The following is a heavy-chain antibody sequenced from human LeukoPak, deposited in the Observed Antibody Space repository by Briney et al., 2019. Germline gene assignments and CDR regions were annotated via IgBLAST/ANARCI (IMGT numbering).Heavy chain of an antibody. V-gene: IGHV4-39*01. CDR2: IYYSGST. Sequence: PSETLSLTCTVSGGSISSSSYYWGWIRQPPGKGLEWIGSIYYSGSTYYNPSLKSRVTISVDTSKNQFSLKLSSVTAADTAVYYCARHRLGRSRIAVAATFDYWGQGTLVTVSS. CDR3: ARHRLGRSRIAVAATFDY. D-gene: IGHD6-19*01. CDR1: GGSISSSSYY. J-gene: IGHJ4*02.